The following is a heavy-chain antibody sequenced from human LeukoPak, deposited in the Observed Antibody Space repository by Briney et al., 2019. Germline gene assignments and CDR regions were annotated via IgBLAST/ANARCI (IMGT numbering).Heavy chain of an antibody. D-gene: IGHD6-19*01. J-gene: IGHJ4*02. Sequence: PSETLSLTCIVSGGSISSYSWNWIRQSPGKGLEWVGYISHSGTTSYTSYLRSRVTISVDTSKNQLSLKLTSVTAADTAVYYCARWDDSAWAFGNWGPGTLVTVSS. CDR1: GGSISSYS. V-gene: IGHV4-59*08. CDR2: ISHSGTT. CDR3: ARWDDSAWAFGN.